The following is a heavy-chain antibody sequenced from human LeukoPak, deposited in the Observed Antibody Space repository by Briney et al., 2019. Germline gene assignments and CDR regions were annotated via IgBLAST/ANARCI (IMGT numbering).Heavy chain of an antibody. J-gene: IGHJ6*02. CDR1: GGTFSSYA. CDR3: ARDRNYGMDV. V-gene: IGHV1-69*04. Sequence: GASVKVSCKASGGTFSSYAISWVRQAPGQGLEWMGRIIPILGIANYAQKFQGRVTITADKSTSTAYKELSSLRSEDTAVYYCARDRNYGMDVWGQGTTVTVSS. CDR2: IIPILGIA.